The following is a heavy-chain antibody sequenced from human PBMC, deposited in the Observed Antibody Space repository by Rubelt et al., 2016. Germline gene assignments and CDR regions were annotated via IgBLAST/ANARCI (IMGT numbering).Heavy chain of an antibody. D-gene: IGHD3-3*01. J-gene: IGHJ6*02. Sequence: QLQLQESGPGLVKPSETLPLTCTVSGGSISSSSYYWGWIRQPPGKGLEWIGSIYYSGSTYYNPSLHGRCTISVDTSKNRFSLKLSSVTASDTAGDYCARGRRPYYEGHGMDVWGQGTTVTVSS. CDR2: IYYSGST. CDR1: GGSISSSSYY. V-gene: IGHV4-39*07. CDR3: ARGRRPYYEGHGMDV.